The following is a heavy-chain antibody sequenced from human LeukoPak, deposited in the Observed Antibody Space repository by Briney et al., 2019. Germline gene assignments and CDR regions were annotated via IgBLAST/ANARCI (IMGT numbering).Heavy chain of an antibody. CDR3: ARGGYYWSGGRFYFDY. D-gene: IGHD3-22*01. J-gene: IGHJ4*02. CDR1: GGSISSSSYY. V-gene: IGHV4-39*07. Sequence: SETLSLTCTVSGGSISSSSYYWSWIRQPPGKGLEWLGEINHSGSTNYNPSLKSRVTISVDTSKNQFSLKLSSVTAADTAVYYCARGGYYWSGGRFYFDYWGQGTLVTVSS. CDR2: INHSGST.